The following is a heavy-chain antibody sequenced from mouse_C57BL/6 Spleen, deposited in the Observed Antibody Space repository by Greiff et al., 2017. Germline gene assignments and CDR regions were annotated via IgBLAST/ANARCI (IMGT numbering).Heavy chain of an antibody. Sequence: VQLQQSGPGLVQPSQSLSITCTVSGFSLTSYGVHWVRQSPGKGLEWLGVIWSGGSTDYNAAFISRLSISKDNSKSQVFFKMNSLQADDTAIYYCARTGNSWYFDVWGTGTTVTVSS. J-gene: IGHJ1*03. D-gene: IGHD2-1*01. CDR2: IWSGGST. CDR1: GFSLTSYG. V-gene: IGHV2-2*01. CDR3: ARTGNSWYFDV.